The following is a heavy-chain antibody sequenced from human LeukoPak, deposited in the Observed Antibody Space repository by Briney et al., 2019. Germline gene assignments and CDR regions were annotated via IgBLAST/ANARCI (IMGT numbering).Heavy chain of an antibody. CDR3: ARGGLPGGFDY. CDR1: GFTVSNSW. Sequence: GGSLRLSCAASGFTVSNSWMFWVRQAPGKGLMYVSEINNDGNRIRYVDSVKGRFTISRDGAKNTLFLQMNSLRDDDTAMYYCARGGLPGGFDYWGQGILVSVSS. D-gene: IGHD7-27*01. CDR2: INNDGNRI. J-gene: IGHJ4*02. V-gene: IGHV3-74*01.